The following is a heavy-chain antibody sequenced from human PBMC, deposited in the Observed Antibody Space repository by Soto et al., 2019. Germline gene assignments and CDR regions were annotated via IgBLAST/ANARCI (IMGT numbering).Heavy chain of an antibody. CDR1: GFTFSSYS. CDR2: ISSSSSTI. J-gene: IGHJ6*03. CDR3: AKKGRNYYYYYMDV. D-gene: IGHD2-15*01. V-gene: IGHV3-48*01. Sequence: PGGSLRLSCAASGFTFSSYSMNWVRQAPGKGLEWVSYISSSSSTIYYADPVKGRFTISRDNAKNSLYLQMNSLRAEDTAVYYCAKKGRNYYYYYMDVWGKGTTVTVSS.